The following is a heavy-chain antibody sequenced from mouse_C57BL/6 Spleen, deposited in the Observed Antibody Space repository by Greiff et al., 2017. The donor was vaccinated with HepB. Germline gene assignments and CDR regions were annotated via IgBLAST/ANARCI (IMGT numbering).Heavy chain of an antibody. Sequence: VQLQQSGAELVRPGASVKLSCTASGFNIKDDYMHWVKQRPEQGLEWIGWIDPENGDTEYASKFQGKATITADTSSNTAYLQLSSLTSEDTAVYYCTSYYYGSSYETGYWGQGTTLTVSS. V-gene: IGHV14-4*01. CDR2: IDPENGDT. CDR1: GFNIKDDY. CDR3: TSYYYGSSYETGY. D-gene: IGHD1-1*01. J-gene: IGHJ2*01.